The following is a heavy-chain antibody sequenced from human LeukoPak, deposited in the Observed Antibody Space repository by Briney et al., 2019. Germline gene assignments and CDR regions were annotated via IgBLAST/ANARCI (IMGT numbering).Heavy chain of an antibody. J-gene: IGHJ4*02. CDR3: AKDGGRKEDY. V-gene: IGHV3-30*02. CDR2: VRYDGSKK. Sequence: TGGSLRLSCAASGFTFSTYGMHWVRQAPGKGLEWVAFVRYDGSKKYYTNSVKGRFTISRDNSKNTLYLQMNSLRAEDTAVYYCAKDGGRKEDYWGQGTLVTVSS. CDR1: GFTFSTYG.